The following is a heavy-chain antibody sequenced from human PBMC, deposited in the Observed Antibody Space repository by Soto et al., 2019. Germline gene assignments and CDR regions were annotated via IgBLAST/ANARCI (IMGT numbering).Heavy chain of an antibody. J-gene: IGHJ4*02. D-gene: IGHD4-17*01. CDR1: GYTLTELS. Sequence: ASVKVSCKVSGYTLTELSMHWVRQAPGKGLEWMGGFDPEDGETIYAQKFQGRVTMTEDTSTDTAYMELSSLRSEDTAVYYCATAPLYGEYVSHYYWGQGTLVTVSS. V-gene: IGHV1-24*01. CDR2: FDPEDGET. CDR3: ATAPLYGEYVSHYY.